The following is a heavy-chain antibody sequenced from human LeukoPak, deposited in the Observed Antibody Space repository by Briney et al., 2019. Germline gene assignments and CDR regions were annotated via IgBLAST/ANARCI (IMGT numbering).Heavy chain of an antibody. CDR2: INHSGST. D-gene: IGHD3-10*01. J-gene: IGHJ4*02. CDR3: ARGPTFRRITMVRGVNPDY. Sequence: SETLSLTCAVYGGSFSGYYWSWIRQPPGKGLEWIGEINHSGSTNYNPSLKSRVTISVDTSKNQFSLKLSSVTAADTAVYYCARGPTFRRITMVRGVNPDYWGQGTLVTVSS. CDR1: GGSFSGYY. V-gene: IGHV4-34*01.